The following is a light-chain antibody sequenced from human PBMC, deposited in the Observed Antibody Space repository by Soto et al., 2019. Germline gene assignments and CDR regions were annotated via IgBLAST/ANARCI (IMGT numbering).Light chain of an antibody. CDR1: QSVRAN. CDR3: QQYNSLPPLT. J-gene: IGKJ4*01. CDR2: GAS. Sequence: EIVMTQSPATLSVSPGERATVSCRASQSVRANVAWYQQKTGQAPRRLIYGASTRATGVPARFSGSGCRTEFTLTISSLQSEDFALYYCQQYNSLPPLTFGGGTKVEIK. V-gene: IGKV3-15*01.